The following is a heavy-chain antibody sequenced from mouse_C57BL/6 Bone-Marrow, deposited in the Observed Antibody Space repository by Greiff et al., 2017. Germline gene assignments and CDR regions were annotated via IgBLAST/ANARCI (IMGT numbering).Heavy chain of an antibody. Sequence: QVQLKQSGPGLVQPSQSLSITCTVSGFSLTSYGVHWVRQSPGKGLEWLGVIWSGGSTDYKAAFISRLSISQDNSKSQVFFKMNSLQADDTAIYYCARLYYDYDPAWFAYWGQGTLVTVSA. CDR2: IWSGGST. J-gene: IGHJ3*01. CDR1: GFSLTSYG. V-gene: IGHV2-2*01. CDR3: ARLYYDYDPAWFAY. D-gene: IGHD2-4*01.